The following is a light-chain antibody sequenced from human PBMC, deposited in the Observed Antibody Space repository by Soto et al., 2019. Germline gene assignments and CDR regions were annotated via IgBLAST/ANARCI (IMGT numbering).Light chain of an antibody. CDR2: DAS. CDR3: QQRSNWPVT. Sequence: EIVLTQSPATLSLSPGERATLSCRASQSVNTYLGWYQQRPGQAPILLIYDASNRATGIPARFSGSGSGTDFTLTISSLEPEDFAVYYCQQRSNWPVTFGPGTKVDIK. CDR1: QSVNTY. J-gene: IGKJ3*01. V-gene: IGKV3-11*01.